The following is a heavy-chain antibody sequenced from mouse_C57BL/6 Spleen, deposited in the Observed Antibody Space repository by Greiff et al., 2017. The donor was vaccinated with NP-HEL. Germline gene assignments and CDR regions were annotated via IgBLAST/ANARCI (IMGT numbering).Heavy chain of an antibody. CDR3: ARGDDLYAMDY. Sequence: QVQLQQSGAELVRPGTSVKLSCKASGYTFTSYWMHWVKQRPGQGLEWIGVIDPSDSYTNYNQKFKGKATLTVDTSSSTAYMQLSSLTSEDSAVYYCARGDDLYAMDYWGQGTSVTVSS. CDR1: GYTFTSYW. V-gene: IGHV1-59*01. J-gene: IGHJ4*01. CDR2: IDPSDSYT.